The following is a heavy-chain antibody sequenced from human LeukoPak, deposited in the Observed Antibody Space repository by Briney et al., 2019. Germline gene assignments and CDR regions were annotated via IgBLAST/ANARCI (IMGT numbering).Heavy chain of an antibody. Sequence: PGGSLRLSCAAPGFTFSSYSMNWVRQAPGKGLEWVSYISSSSGTIYYADSVKGRFTVSRDNAKNSLYLQMNTLRAEDTAVYYCAREVPAALEYFQHWGQGTLVTVSS. J-gene: IGHJ1*01. D-gene: IGHD2-2*01. V-gene: IGHV3-48*01. CDR1: GFTFSSYS. CDR2: ISSSSGTI. CDR3: AREVPAALEYFQH.